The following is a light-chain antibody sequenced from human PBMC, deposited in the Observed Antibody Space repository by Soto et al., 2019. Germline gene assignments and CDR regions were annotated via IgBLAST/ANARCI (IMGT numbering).Light chain of an antibody. V-gene: IGKV3-15*01. J-gene: IGKJ1*01. CDR2: DAS. CDR3: QQYAGSPRT. Sequence: EIVMTQSPATLSLSPGERATLSCRASQSVSSDLAWYQQRPGQTPRLLIYDASTRATGIPARFSGGGSGTQFTLTISSLQSEDFAVYYCQQYAGSPRTFGQGTKVEIK. CDR1: QSVSSD.